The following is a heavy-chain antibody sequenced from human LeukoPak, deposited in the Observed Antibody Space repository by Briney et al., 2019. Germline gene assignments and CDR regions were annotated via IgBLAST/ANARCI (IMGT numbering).Heavy chain of an antibody. Sequence: PSETLSLTCTVSGGSISSSSYYWGWIRQAPGKGLEWIGTIYYTGNTYYNPSLKSRVTISVDTSKNQFSLKLSSVTAADTAVFYCARLGYYSDSGAIYYFAFWGQGTLVTVSS. D-gene: IGHD3-22*01. CDR2: IYYTGNT. V-gene: IGHV4-39*01. CDR1: GGSISSSSYY. CDR3: ARLGYYSDSGAIYYFAF. J-gene: IGHJ4*02.